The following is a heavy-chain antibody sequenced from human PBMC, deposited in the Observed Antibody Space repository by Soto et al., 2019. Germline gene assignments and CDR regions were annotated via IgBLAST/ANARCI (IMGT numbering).Heavy chain of an antibody. Sequence: PGESLKISCKGSGYSFSTYWISWVRQMPGKGLEWMGKIDPSDSYTDYGPSFQGHVTISADKSIDTAYLQWSSLKASDTAIYYCARHIMSKFYDYVWGSYRQDAPYCMDVWGQGTTVTVSS. J-gene: IGHJ6*02. CDR3: ARHIMSKFYDYVWGSYRQDAPYCMDV. CDR2: IDPSDSYT. D-gene: IGHD3-16*01. V-gene: IGHV5-10-1*01. CDR1: GYSFSTYW.